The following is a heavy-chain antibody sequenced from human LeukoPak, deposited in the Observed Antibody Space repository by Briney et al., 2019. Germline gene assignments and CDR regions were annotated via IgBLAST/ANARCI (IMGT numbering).Heavy chain of an antibody. CDR2: INHSGST. CDR1: GGSFSGYY. V-gene: IGHV4-34*01. D-gene: IGHD3-10*01. J-gene: IGHJ5*02. CDR3: ARGLWFGETKPFDP. Sequence: SETLSLTCAVYGGSFSGYYWSWIRQPPGKGLEWIGEINHSGSTNYNPSLKSRVTISVDTSKNQFSLKLSSVTAADTAVYYCARGLWFGETKPFDPWGQETLVTVSS.